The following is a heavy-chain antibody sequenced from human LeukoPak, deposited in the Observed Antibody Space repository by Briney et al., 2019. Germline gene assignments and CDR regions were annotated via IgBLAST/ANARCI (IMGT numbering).Heavy chain of an antibody. CDR1: GYTFTSYD. CDR3: ASRIYAMDRDAFDI. J-gene: IGHJ3*02. D-gene: IGHD3-16*01. Sequence: GASVKVSCKASGYTFTSYDINWVRQATGQGLEWMGWISAYNGNTNYAQKLQGRVTMTTDTSTSTAYMELRSLRSDDTAVYYCASRIYAMDRDAFDIWGQGTMVTVSS. V-gene: IGHV1-18*01. CDR2: ISAYNGNT.